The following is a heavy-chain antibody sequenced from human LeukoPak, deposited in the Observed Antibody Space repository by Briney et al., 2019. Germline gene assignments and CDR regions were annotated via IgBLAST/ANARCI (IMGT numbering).Heavy chain of an antibody. Sequence: GGSLRLSCAASGFTVSSNYMSWVRQAPGKGLEWVSGISWNSGSIGYADSVKGRFTISRDNSKNSLYLQMNSLRAEDTALYYCAKDFSATYGMDVWGQGTMVTV. CDR2: ISWNSGSI. CDR3: AKDFSATYGMDV. V-gene: IGHV3-9*01. CDR1: GFTVSSNY. J-gene: IGHJ6*02.